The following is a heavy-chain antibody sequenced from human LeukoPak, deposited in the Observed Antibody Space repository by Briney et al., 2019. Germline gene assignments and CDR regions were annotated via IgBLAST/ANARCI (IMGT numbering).Heavy chain of an antibody. CDR3: ARGHMWRRGEFGY. D-gene: IGHD3-10*01. CDR1: GYTFTGYY. J-gene: IGHJ4*02. V-gene: IGHV1-2*02. CDR2: INPNSGGT. Sequence: EASVKVSCKASGYTFTGYYMHWVRQAPGQGLEWMGWINPNSGGTNYAQKFQGRVTMTRNTSISTAYMELSSLRSEDTAVYYCARGHMWRRGEFGYWGQGTLVTVSS.